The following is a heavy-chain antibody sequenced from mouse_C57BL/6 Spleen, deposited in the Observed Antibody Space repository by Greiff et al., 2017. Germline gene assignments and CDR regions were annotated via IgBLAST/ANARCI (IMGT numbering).Heavy chain of an antibody. V-gene: IGHV5-17*01. CDR3: ARSDSLDV. D-gene: IGHD6-2*01. J-gene: IGHJ1*03. CDR2: ISSGSSTI. CDR1: GFTFSDYG. Sequence: EVKLVESGGGLVKPGGSLKLSCAASGFTFSDYGMHWVRQAPEKGLVWVAYISSGSSTIYYADTVKGRFTISRDNAKNTLFLQMTSLRSEDTAMYYCARSDSLDVWGTGTTVTVSS.